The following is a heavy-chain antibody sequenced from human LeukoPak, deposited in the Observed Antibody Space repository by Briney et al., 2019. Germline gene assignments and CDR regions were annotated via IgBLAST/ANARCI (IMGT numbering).Heavy chain of an antibody. Sequence: PSETLSLTCTVSGGSISSYYWSWIRQPPGKGLEWIGYIYYSGSTNYNPSLKSRVTISVDTSKNQFSLKLSSVTVADPAVYYCARSGRYCSGGSCYSPYYFDYWGQGTLVTVSS. D-gene: IGHD2-15*01. V-gene: IGHV4-59*01. CDR2: IYYSGST. CDR3: ARSGRYCSGGSCYSPYYFDY. J-gene: IGHJ4*02. CDR1: GGSISSYY.